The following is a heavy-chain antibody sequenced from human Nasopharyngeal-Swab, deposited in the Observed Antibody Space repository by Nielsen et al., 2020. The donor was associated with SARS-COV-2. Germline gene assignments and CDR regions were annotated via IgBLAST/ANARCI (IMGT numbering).Heavy chain of an antibody. D-gene: IGHD1-1*01. CDR3: AKGQRTSGTRAFDI. CDR1: GFTFSSYA. V-gene: IGHV3-23*01. CDR2: IDAGGGNT. J-gene: IGHJ3*02. Sequence: GGSLRLSCAASGFTFSSYAMSWVRQAPGKGLEWVSTIDAGGGNTWYADSVKGRFTISRDNSKSTLYLQMNSLRAEDTAVYYCAKGQRTSGTRAFDIWGQGTMVTVSS.